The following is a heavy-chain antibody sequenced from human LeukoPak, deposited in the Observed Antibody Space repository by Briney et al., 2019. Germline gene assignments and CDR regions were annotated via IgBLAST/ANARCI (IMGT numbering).Heavy chain of an antibody. CDR3: AKRDNTGWYYFDC. CDR1: GFTFSNYA. Sequence: GGSLRLSCAASGFTFSNYAMSWVRQAPGKGLDWVSGISGSGGNTYYADSVKGRFTLSRDNSQNTLYLHMNSLRAEDTAVYYCAKRDNTGWYYFDCWGQGTLVTVSS. J-gene: IGHJ4*02. D-gene: IGHD6-19*01. CDR2: ISGSGGNT. V-gene: IGHV3-23*01.